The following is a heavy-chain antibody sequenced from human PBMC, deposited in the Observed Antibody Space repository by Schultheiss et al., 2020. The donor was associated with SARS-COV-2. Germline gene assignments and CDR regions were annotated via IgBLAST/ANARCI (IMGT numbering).Heavy chain of an antibody. CDR2: VLYDGSSK. CDR1: GFTFSGSA. Sequence: GGSLRLSCAASGFTFSGSAMHWVRQAPGKGLEWVALVLYDGSSKYYADSVKGRFTISRDDSKTTVYLQMNSLRGEDTAVYYCARDRPNRWWPGDYWGQGTLVTVSS. D-gene: IGHD2-15*01. CDR3: ARDRPNRWWPGDY. V-gene: IGHV3-30*04. J-gene: IGHJ4*02.